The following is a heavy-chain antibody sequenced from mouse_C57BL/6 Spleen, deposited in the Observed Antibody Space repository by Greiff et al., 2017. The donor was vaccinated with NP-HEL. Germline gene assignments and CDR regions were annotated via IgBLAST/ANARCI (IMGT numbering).Heavy chain of an antibody. J-gene: IGHJ2*01. D-gene: IGHD1-1*01. CDR2: IWSGGST. CDR1: GFSLTSYG. V-gene: IGHV2-2*01. Sequence: VQLQQSGPGLVQPSQSLSITCTVSGFSLTSYGVHWVRQSPGKGLEWMGVIWSGGSTDYNAALISRLSISKDNSKSQVFFKMNSLQADYTAIYYCARNKGLLRSFDYWGQGTTLTVSS. CDR3: ARNKGLLRSFDY.